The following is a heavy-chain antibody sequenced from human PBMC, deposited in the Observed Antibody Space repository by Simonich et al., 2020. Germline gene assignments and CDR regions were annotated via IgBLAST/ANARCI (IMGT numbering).Heavy chain of an antibody. V-gene: IGHV1-2*02. CDR1: GYTFTGYY. Sequence: QVQLVQSGAEVKKPGASVKVSCKASGYTFTGYYMHWMRQAPGQGLEWMGWINPNRGGPNYAQKFQCRVTMTRDTSISTASMELSRLRSDDTAVYYCASSKRGYNWNDFDYWGQGTLVTVSS. D-gene: IGHD1-1*01. CDR2: INPNRGGP. J-gene: IGHJ4*02. CDR3: ASSKRGYNWNDFDY.